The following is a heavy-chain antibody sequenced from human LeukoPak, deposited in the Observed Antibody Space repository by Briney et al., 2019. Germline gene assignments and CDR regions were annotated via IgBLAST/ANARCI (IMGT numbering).Heavy chain of an antibody. Sequence: GGSLRLSCAASGFTFSSYAMHWVRQAPGKGLEWVAVISYDGSNKYYADSVKGRFTISRDNSKNTLYLQMNSLRAEDTAVYYCARDYGDPTYFDYWGQGTLVTVSS. CDR2: ISYDGSNK. CDR1: GFTFSSYA. J-gene: IGHJ4*02. V-gene: IGHV3-30-3*01. D-gene: IGHD4-17*01. CDR3: ARDYGDPTYFDY.